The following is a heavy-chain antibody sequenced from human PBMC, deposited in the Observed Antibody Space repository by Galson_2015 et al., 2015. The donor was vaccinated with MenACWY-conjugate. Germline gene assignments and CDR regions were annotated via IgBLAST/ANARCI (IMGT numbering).Heavy chain of an antibody. Sequence: SLRLSCAASGFSFSNYSMSWVRQAPGKGLEWVSCISASGGGTYYPDSVTGRFTISREHSKNTLFLQMNSLRAEDKAVYYCAKTPLGYYHYVDVWGKGTTVTVSS. CDR3: AKTPLGYYHYVDV. CDR2: ISASGGGT. V-gene: IGHV3-23*01. CDR1: GFSFSNYS. J-gene: IGHJ6*03.